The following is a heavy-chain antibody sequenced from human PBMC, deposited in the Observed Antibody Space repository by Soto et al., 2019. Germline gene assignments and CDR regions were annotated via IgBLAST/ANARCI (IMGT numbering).Heavy chain of an antibody. CDR2: TYYRPKWYN. Sequence: SQTLSLTCAISGDSVSSNSAAWNWIRQSPSRGLEWLGRTYYRPKWYNDYAVSVKSRITINPDTSKNQFSLQLNSVTPEDTAVYYCARKAVADYYYYYGMDVWGQGTTVTVSS. V-gene: IGHV6-1*01. CDR3: ARKAVADYYYYYGMDV. J-gene: IGHJ6*02. D-gene: IGHD6-19*01. CDR1: GDSVSSNSAA.